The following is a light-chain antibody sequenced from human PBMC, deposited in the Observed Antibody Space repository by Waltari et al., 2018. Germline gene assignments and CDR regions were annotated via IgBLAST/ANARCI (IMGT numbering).Light chain of an antibody. Sequence: DIVMTQSPDSLAVSLGERATINCKSSQSVLYNSNNKNNLGWYHQKPGQPPKLLIYLASTRESGVPDRFIGSGSETDFTLTINSLQAEDVAVYYCQQYYSSPPTFGQGTKVEVK. V-gene: IGKV4-1*01. CDR2: LAS. CDR3: QQYYSSPPT. CDR1: QSVLYNSNNKNN. J-gene: IGKJ1*01.